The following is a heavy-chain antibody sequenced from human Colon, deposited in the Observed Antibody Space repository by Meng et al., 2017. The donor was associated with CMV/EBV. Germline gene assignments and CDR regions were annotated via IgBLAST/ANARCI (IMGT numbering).Heavy chain of an antibody. CDR1: GFTLSSYW. V-gene: IGHV3-74*03. J-gene: IGHJ4*02. Sequence: GGSLRLSCAASGFTLSSYWMHWVRQAPGKGLVWVARIISDGSRDGSSTTYADSVKGRFTISRDNAKNTLYLQMNSLRAEDTAVYYCAKDHLRATTWISSFDYWGQGTLGTVAA. CDR2: IISDGSRDGSST. D-gene: IGHD1-26*01. CDR3: AKDHLRATTWISSFDY.